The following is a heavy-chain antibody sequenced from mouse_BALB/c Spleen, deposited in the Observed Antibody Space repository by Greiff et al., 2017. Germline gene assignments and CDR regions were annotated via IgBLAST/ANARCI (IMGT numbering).Heavy chain of an antibody. V-gene: IGHV5-17*02. J-gene: IGHJ4*01. CDR1: GFTFSSFG. D-gene: IGHD3-1*01. CDR3: ARGARAMDY. CDR2: ISSGSSTI. Sequence: DVKLVESGGGLVQPGGSRKLSCAASGFTFSSFGMHWVRQAPEKGLEWVAYISSGSSTIYYADTVKGRFTISRDNPKNTLFLQMTSLRSEDTAMYYCARGARAMDYWGQGTSVTVSS.